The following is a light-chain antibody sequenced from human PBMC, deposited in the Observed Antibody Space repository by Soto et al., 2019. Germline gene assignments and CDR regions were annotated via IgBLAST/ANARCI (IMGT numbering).Light chain of an antibody. CDR3: QQLNSDPYT. Sequence: DIQLTQSPSFLSASVGDRVTITCRASQGISSRLAWYQQKSGRAPKLLIYSASTFAGGVPSRFSGSGSGTAFTLTISSLQPEDFATYYCQQLNSDPYTFGQGTKLEIK. CDR1: QGISSR. V-gene: IGKV1-9*01. CDR2: SAS. J-gene: IGKJ2*01.